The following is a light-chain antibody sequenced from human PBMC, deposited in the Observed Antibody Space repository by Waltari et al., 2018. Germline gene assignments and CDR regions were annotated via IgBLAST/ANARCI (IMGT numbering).Light chain of an antibody. Sequence: QSALTQPASVSGSPGQSITISCTGTSSDVGSYDLVSWYQQHPGKAPKLMIYEVNKRPSGVSHRFSGSRSGNTASLTISGLQAEDEADYHCCSYAGNCTVVLGGGTKLTVL. CDR3: CSYAGNCTVV. CDR2: EVN. CDR1: SSDVGSYDL. V-gene: IGLV2-23*02. J-gene: IGLJ2*01.